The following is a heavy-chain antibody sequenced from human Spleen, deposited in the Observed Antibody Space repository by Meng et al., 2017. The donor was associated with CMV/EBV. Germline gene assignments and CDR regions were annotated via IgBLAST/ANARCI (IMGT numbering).Heavy chain of an antibody. CDR3: ARAVQISGDIYLDS. CDR1: GFTFHNYW. Sequence: GESLKISCAASGFTFHNYWMHWVRQAPGKGLVWVSRIDQYGDTMNYADSVKGRFTISRDNAKNTLYLQMSSLGAEDTAVYYCARAVQISGDIYLDSWGQGTLVTVSS. V-gene: IGHV3-74*01. D-gene: IGHD3-10*01. CDR2: IDQYGDTM. J-gene: IGHJ4*02.